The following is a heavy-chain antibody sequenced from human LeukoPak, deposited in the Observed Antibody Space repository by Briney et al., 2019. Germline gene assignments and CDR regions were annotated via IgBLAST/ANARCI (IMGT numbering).Heavy chain of an antibody. CDR3: TRDCCASGSHDY. Sequence: GGSLRLSCAASGFIVRNSWMSWVRQAPGKGLQWVANIKQDGSEEYYVDSVKGRFTISRDNAKNSLYLQMNSLRAEDTAVYYCTRDCCASGSHDYWGQGALVTVSS. J-gene: IGHJ4*02. D-gene: IGHD3-10*01. CDR1: GFIVRNSW. CDR2: IKQDGSEE. V-gene: IGHV3-7*04.